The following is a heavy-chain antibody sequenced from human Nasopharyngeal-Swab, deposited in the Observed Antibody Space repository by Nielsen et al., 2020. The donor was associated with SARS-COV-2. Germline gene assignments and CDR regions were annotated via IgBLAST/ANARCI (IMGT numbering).Heavy chain of an antibody. CDR2: IFSNDER. V-gene: IGHV2-26*01. Sequence: WIRQPPGKALEWLAHIFSNDERSYSTSLKSRLTISKDTSKNQVFLTMTNMDPVDTATYYCARIGFDLLPWNFYYYMDVWGKGTTVTVSS. J-gene: IGHJ6*03. CDR3: ARIGFDLLPWNFYYYMDV. D-gene: IGHD2-2*01.